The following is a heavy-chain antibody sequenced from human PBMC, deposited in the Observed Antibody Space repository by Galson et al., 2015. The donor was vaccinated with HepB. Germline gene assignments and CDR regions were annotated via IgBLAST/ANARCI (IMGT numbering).Heavy chain of an antibody. V-gene: IGHV3-73*01. D-gene: IGHD5-18*01. CDR1: GFTFSGSA. CDR2: IRSKANSYAT. CDR3: TSLVGVEGYGYLRGPR. J-gene: IGHJ4*02. Sequence: SLRLSCAASGFTFSGSAMHWVRQASGKGLEWVGRIRSKANSYATAYAASVKGRFTISRDDSKNTAYLQMNSLKTEDTAVYYCTSLVGVEGYGYLRGPRWGQGTLVTVSS.